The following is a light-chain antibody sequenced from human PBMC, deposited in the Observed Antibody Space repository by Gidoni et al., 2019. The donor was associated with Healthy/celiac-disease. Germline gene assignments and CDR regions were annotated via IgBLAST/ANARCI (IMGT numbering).Light chain of an antibody. CDR3: QQRYSTHPT. CDR1: QIIISN. CDR2: AAS. V-gene: IGKV1-39*01. Sequence: DVKTTQPPSSLSASVGDRVTITCRARQIIISNLNWYQQNPGKAPKLLIYAASSFQSGVASTFSGSGSGTDVTIPISSLQPEDFATYYCQQRYSTHPTFGQGTKVEIK. J-gene: IGKJ1*01.